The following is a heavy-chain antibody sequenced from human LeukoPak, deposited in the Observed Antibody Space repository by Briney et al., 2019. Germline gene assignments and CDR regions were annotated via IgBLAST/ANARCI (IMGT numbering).Heavy chain of an antibody. CDR3: ARDGALTYYYDSSGYYLGY. J-gene: IGHJ4*02. V-gene: IGHV1-24*01. CDR2: FDPEDGET. CDR1: GYTLTELS. Sequence: ASVKVSCKVSGYTLTELSMHWVRQAPGKGLEWMGGFDPEDGETIYAQKFQGRVTMTEDTSTDTAYMELSSLRSEDTAVYYCARDGALTYYYDSSGYYLGYWGQGTLVTVSS. D-gene: IGHD3-22*01.